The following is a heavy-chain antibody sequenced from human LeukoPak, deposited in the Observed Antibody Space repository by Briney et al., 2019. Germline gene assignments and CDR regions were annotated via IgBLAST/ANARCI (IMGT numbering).Heavy chain of an antibody. J-gene: IGHJ3*02. D-gene: IGHD6-19*01. CDR3: ARHPERAGTVRAFDI. CDR1: GGSISSSSYY. Sequence: PSETLSLTCTVSGGSISSSSYYWGWIRQPPGKGLEWIGNIYYSGNTYYNSSLKNRVTIAVDTSKNQFSLKLSSVTAADTAVYYCARHPERAGTVRAFDIWGQGTMVTVSS. CDR2: IYYSGNT. V-gene: IGHV4-39*01.